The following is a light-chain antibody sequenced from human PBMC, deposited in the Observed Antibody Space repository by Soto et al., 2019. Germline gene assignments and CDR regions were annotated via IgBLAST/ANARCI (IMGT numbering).Light chain of an antibody. CDR2: DAS. V-gene: IGKV1-39*01. CDR3: QQSYTTVYT. CDR1: QTIGAN. Sequence: DIQITQSPSSLSATVGDRVTITCRASQTIGANLNWYRQKLGKAPTLLIYDASTLQSGVPSRFSGLGSGTDFALTITSLQPDDSATYYCQQSYTTVYTFGQGTKVDIK. J-gene: IGKJ2*01.